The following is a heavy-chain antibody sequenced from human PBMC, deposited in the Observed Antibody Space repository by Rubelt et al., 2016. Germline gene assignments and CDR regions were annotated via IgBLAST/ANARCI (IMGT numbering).Heavy chain of an antibody. D-gene: IGHD3-22*01. CDR1: GGSVSSGSYY. CDR3: ARQNYYDSSGYLDC. J-gene: IGHJ4*02. Sequence: QVQLQESGPGLVKPSETLSLTCTVSGGSVSSGSYYWSWIRQPPGKGLEWIGSIYFRGGTFYNPSLKRRVTLSGDTSKNQFSLKLSSVTGADTAVDYCARQNYYDSSGYLDCWGQGTLVTVSS. CDR2: IYFRGGT. V-gene: IGHV4-39*01.